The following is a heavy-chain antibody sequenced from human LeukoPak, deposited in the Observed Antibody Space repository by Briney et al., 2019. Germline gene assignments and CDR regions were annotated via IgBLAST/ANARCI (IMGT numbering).Heavy chain of an antibody. D-gene: IGHD2-8*02. CDR3: ARDGGWWRFDF. CDR1: GLNFNSRW. V-gene: IGHV3-7*03. CDR2: IKEDGSET. J-gene: IGHJ4*02. Sequence: GGSLRLSCVASGLNFNSRWMDWVRRAPGQGLEWVASIKEDGSETHYVDSVRGRFTISRDNDKNSLYLQMNNLRAEDTAMYYCARDGGWWRFDFWGQGALVTVSS.